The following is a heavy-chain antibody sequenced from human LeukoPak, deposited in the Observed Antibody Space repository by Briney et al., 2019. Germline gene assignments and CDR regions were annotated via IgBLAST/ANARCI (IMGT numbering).Heavy chain of an antibody. J-gene: IGHJ5*02. CDR1: GFTFSNYW. Sequence: GGSLRLSCAASGFTFSNYWMYWVRQAPGKGLVWVSRINRDGSSSSYADSVKGRFTVSRDNAENTLYLQMNSLRPEDTALYYCAKDGNWASVSWGQGTLVTVSS. CDR3: AKDGNWASVS. CDR2: INRDGSSS. D-gene: IGHD7-27*01. V-gene: IGHV3-74*01.